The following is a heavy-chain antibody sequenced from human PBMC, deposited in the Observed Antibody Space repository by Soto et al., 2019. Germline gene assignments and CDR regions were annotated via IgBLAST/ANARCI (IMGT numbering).Heavy chain of an antibody. CDR3: AVDTYSDILTGYHTYDY. V-gene: IGHV4-39*01. Sequence: PSETLSLTCTVSGGSISSSSYYWGWIRQPPGKGLEWIGSIYYSGSTYYNPSLKSRVTISVDTSKNQFSLKLSSVTAADTAVYYCAVDTYSDILTGYHTYDYWGQGTLVTVSS. D-gene: IGHD3-9*01. CDR1: GGSISSSSYY. J-gene: IGHJ4*02. CDR2: IYYSGST.